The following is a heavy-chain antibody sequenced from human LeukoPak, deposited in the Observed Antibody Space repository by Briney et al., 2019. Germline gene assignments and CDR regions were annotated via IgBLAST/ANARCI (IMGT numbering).Heavy chain of an antibody. CDR2: INSDGSTT. V-gene: IGHV3-74*01. Sequence: GGSLRLSCVASGFTFSSYWMHWVRQAPGKGLVWVSRINSDGSTTSYADSVKGRFTISRDNAKNTLYLQMNSLRAEDTAVYYCARVGDSSGYCGYYYYYYGMDVWGQGTTVTVSS. J-gene: IGHJ6*02. CDR1: GFTFSSYW. CDR3: ARVGDSSGYCGYYYYYYGMDV. D-gene: IGHD3-22*01.